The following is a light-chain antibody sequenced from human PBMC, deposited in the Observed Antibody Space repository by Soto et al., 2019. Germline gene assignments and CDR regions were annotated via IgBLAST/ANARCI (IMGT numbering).Light chain of an antibody. CDR3: QSYDSGLSGWL. Sequence: QPVLTQPPSVSGAPGQRVTISCTGSSSNIGAVFDVHWYQQVPGTAPKLLIYENTKRPSGVPDRFSGSKSGTSASLAITGXXAXXXXXYYCQSYDSGLSGWLFGGGTKLTVL. J-gene: IGLJ2*01. CDR1: SSNIGAVFD. CDR2: ENT. V-gene: IGLV1-40*01.